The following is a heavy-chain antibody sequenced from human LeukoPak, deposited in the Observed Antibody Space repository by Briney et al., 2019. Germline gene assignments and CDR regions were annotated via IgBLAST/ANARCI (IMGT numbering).Heavy chain of an antibody. V-gene: IGHV5-51*01. CDR2: IYPGDSDT. CDR3: ARHKEGGYSYGLGDY. CDR1: GYTFTSYW. D-gene: IGHD5-18*01. J-gene: IGHJ4*02. Sequence: GESLKIPCKGSGYTFTSYWIGWVRQMPGKGLEWMGIIYPGDSDTRYSPSFQGQVTISADKSISTAYLQWSSLKASDTAMYYCARHKEGGYSYGLGDYWGQGTLVTVSS.